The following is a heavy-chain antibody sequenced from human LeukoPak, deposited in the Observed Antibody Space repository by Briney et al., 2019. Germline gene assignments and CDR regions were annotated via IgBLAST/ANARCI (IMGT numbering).Heavy chain of an antibody. D-gene: IGHD6-6*01. Sequence: GASVKVSCKASGITVTDYFIHWVRQAPGKGLEWMGWINPHNGGTNYAQKFRGRVTMTRDTSINTIYMELTRLTSDDTAIYYCAGHSSSSDGWFDPWGQGTLVTVSS. CDR3: AGHSSSSDGWFDP. J-gene: IGHJ5*02. CDR1: GITVTDYF. V-gene: IGHV1-2*02. CDR2: INPHNGGT.